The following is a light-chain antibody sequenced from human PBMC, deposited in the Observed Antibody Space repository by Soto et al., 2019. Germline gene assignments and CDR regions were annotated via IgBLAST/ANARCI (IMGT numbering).Light chain of an antibody. V-gene: IGKV4-1*01. CDR3: QQYYSTPLA. CDR2: WAS. Sequence: DIVMTQSPDSLAVSLGERATINCKSSQSVLYRSNSKNYLAWYQQKPGQPPRLLIYWASTRESGVPDRFSGSWSGTDFTLTISSLQAEDVAVYYCQQYYSTPLAFGGGTKVEIK. CDR1: QSVLYRSNSKNY. J-gene: IGKJ4*01.